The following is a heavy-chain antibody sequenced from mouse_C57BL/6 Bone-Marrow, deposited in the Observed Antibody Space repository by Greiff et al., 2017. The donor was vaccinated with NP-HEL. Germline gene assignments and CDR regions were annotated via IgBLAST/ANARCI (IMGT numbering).Heavy chain of an antibody. CDR1: GFPITSGYY. Sequence: VQLQQSGPGLVKPSQSLFLTCSITGFPITSGYYWIWIRQPPGKPLEWMGYITHSGETFYNPSLQSPISITRETSKNQFFLQLNSVTTEDTAMYYCAGDSSGYGDFAYWGQGTTLTVSS. CDR3: AGDSSGYGDFAY. D-gene: IGHD3-2*02. J-gene: IGHJ2*01. CDR2: ITHSGET. V-gene: IGHV12-3*01.